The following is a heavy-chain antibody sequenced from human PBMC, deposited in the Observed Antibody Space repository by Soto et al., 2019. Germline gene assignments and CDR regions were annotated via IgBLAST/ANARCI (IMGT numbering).Heavy chain of an antibody. D-gene: IGHD1-1*01. CDR3: VRGLVTTPGTDF. CDR1: GFTFSGYW. V-gene: IGHV3-74*01. Sequence: GGSLRLSCAASGFTFSGYWMHWVRQAPGKGLVWISHINEDGGESGYADFVKGRFITSRDNAKNTLYLQMNSLSPEDTAVYYCVRGLVTTPGTDFWGQGTLVTVSS. CDR2: INEDGGES. J-gene: IGHJ4*02.